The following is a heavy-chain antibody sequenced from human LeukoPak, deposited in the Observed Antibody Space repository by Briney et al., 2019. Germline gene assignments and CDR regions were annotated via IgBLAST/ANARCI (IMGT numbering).Heavy chain of an antibody. D-gene: IGHD6-19*01. CDR3: AKEGSSGWYGFDY. J-gene: IGHJ4*02. V-gene: IGHV3-23*01. CDR2: ISGSGGST. Sequence: GGSLRPSCAASGFTFSSYAMSWVRQAPGKGLGWVSAISGSGGSTYYADSVKGRFTISRDNSKNTLYLQMNSLRAEDTAVYYCAKEGSSGWYGFDYWGQGTLVTVSS. CDR1: GFTFSSYA.